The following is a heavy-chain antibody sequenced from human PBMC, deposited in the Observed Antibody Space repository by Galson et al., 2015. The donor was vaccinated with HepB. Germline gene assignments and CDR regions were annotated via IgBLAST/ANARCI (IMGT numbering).Heavy chain of an antibody. CDR2: INSDGTTT. CDR1: GFTFSSYW. D-gene: IGHD2-15*01. CDR3: ARRGGGGAFDI. J-gene: IGHJ3*02. Sequence: SLRLSCAASGFTFSSYWMHWVRQAPGKGLVWVSRINSDGTTTTYADSVKGRFSISRDNAKNTLYLQMNSLRAEDTAVYYCARRGGGGAFDIWGQGTMVTVSS. V-gene: IGHV3-74*01.